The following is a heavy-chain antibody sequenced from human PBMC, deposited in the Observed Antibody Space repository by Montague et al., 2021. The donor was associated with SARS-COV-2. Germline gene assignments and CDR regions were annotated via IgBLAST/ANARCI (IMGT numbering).Heavy chain of an antibody. CDR2: IYYRGST. CDR1: GGSINNSY. CDR3: SREDRWNWFDP. D-gene: IGHD5-24*01. J-gene: IGHJ5*02. Sequence: SETLSLTCTVSGGSINNSYWSWIRQPPGKGLEWIGYIYYRGSTNYNPSLETRVLISVDPAKNQFPLKVSSVTTAGTAVYYCSREDRWNWFDPWGQGTLVTVSS. V-gene: IGHV4-59*12.